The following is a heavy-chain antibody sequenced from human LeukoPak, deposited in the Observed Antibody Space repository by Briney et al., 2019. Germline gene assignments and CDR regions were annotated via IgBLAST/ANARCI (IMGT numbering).Heavy chain of an antibody. CDR3: TRVGYIDEGIDY. Sequence: GGSLRFSCVASGFPFSSYWMTWVRRAPGKGLEWVANIKQDGSKKSYVDSVKGRFTISRDNAKNSLYLQMNSLRAEDTAIYYCTRVGYIDEGIDYWGQGTLVTVSS. D-gene: IGHD5-24*01. V-gene: IGHV3-7*04. CDR1: GFPFSSYW. CDR2: IKQDGSKK. J-gene: IGHJ4*02.